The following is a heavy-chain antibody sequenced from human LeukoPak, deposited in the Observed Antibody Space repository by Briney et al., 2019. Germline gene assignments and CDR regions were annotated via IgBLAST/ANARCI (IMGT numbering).Heavy chain of an antibody. J-gene: IGHJ5*02. CDR2: ISSSSSYI. V-gene: IGHV3-21*01. D-gene: IGHD6-13*01. Sequence: PGGSLRLSCAASGFTFSSYSMNWVRQAPGKGLEWVSSISSSSSYIYYADSVKGRFTISRDNAKNSLYLQMNSLRAEDTAVYYCVRGIAAAATFPFDPWGQGTLVTVSS. CDR3: VRGIAAAATFPFDP. CDR1: GFTFSSYS.